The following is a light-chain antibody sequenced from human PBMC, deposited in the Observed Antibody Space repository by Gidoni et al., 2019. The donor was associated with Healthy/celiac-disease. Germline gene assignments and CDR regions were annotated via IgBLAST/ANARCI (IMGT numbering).Light chain of an antibody. J-gene: IGLJ3*02. Sequence: SYELTKPPSVSVSPGQTARIPCSGDAWPKQYAYCYQQKPGQAPVLVIYKDSERPSGIPERFSGSSSGTTVTLTISGVQAEDEADYYCQSADSSGTYRGVFGGGTKLTVL. CDR3: QSADSSGTYRGV. CDR1: AWPKQY. V-gene: IGLV3-25*03. CDR2: KDS.